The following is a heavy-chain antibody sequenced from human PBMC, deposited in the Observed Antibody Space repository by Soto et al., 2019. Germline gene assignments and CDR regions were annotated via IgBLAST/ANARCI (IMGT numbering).Heavy chain of an antibody. Sequence: GASVKVSCKASGYTFTSYYMHWVRQAPGQGLEWMGIINPSGGSTSYAQKFQGRVTMTRDTSTSTVYMELSSLRSEDSAVYYCARVLGQIPDAFDIWGQGTMVTVSS. CDR1: GYTFTSYY. CDR3: ARVLGQIPDAFDI. D-gene: IGHD1-26*01. J-gene: IGHJ3*02. V-gene: IGHV1-46*03. CDR2: INPSGGST.